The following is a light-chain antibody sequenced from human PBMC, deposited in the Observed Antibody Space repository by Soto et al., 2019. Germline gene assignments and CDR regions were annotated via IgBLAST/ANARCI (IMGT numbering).Light chain of an antibody. V-gene: IGKV3-15*01. CDR3: QQYDNWWT. J-gene: IGKJ1*01. CDR1: QSIRSH. CDR2: GAS. Sequence: EVVMTQSPATLSVSPGERATLSCRTSQSIRSHLAWYQQKPGQAPRLLIYGASIRATGIPARFSGSGSGTEFTLTISSLQSDXFAVYYCQQYDNWWTFGQGTKVEIK.